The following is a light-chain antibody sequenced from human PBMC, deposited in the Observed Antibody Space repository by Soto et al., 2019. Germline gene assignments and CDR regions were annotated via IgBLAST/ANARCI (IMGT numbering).Light chain of an antibody. CDR1: SSDMGVYND. J-gene: IGLJ3*02. CDR3: TSFAGRNKLL. CDR2: EVN. Sequence: QSALTQPHSASGSPGQSVTISFTGTSSDMGVYNDVSWYRQHPGKAPKLMIFEVNARPSGFPDRFSGSKFGNTASLTVSGLQTEDEAHYYCTSFAGRNKLLFGGGTKLTVL. V-gene: IGLV2-8*01.